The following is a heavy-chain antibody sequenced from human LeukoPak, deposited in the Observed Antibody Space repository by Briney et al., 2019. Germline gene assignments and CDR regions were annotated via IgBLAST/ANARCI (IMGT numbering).Heavy chain of an antibody. V-gene: IGHV3-23*01. CDR1: GFTFSSYD. J-gene: IGHJ4*02. CDR3: AKDRGSPVVGTALDY. D-gene: IGHD2-21*02. Sequence: GGSLRLSCAASGFTFSSYDMSWVRKAPGKGLEWVSAISGSGGSTYYADSVKGRFTISGDNSKNTLHLQMNSLRAEDTAVYYTAKDRGSPVVGTALDYWGQGTLVTVSS. CDR2: ISGSGGST.